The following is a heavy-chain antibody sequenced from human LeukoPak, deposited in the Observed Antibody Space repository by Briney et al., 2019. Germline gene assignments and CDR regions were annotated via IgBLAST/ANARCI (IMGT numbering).Heavy chain of an antibody. J-gene: IGHJ4*02. CDR2: ISHSGGT. Sequence: SETLSLTCAVYGGSFSGYSWNWIRQPPVKGLEWIGEISHSGGTNYNPSLKSRVTISVDTSKKQFSLKLSSVTAADTAVYHCARGVDYYGVWGQGTLVTVSS. CDR1: GGSFSGYS. D-gene: IGHD3-10*01. CDR3: ARGVDYYGV. V-gene: IGHV4-34*01.